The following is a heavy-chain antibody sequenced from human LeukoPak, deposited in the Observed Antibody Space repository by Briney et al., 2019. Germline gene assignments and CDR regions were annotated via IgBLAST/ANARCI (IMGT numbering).Heavy chain of an antibody. CDR2: ISWDSSKI. Sequence: GGSLRLSCAASGFIFEDYGMHWVRQTPGKGLEWVSGISWDSSKIDYADSVKGRFTISRDNAKNSLYLQMNSLRVEDTALYYCAKDLLWADYFGSGSYLDYWGQGILVIVSS. J-gene: IGHJ4*02. CDR3: AKDLLWADYFGSGSYLDY. CDR1: GFIFEDYG. V-gene: IGHV3-9*01. D-gene: IGHD3-10*01.